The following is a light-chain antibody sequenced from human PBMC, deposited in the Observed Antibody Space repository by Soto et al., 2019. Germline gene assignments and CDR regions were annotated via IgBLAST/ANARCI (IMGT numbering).Light chain of an antibody. CDR3: SSYAGSNNLV. Sequence: QSALTQPPSASGSPGQSVTISCTGTSGDVGGYNYVSWYQQHPGKAPKLIIYGVSKRPSGVPDRFSGSKSGNTASLTVSGLQAEDEADYYCSSYAGSNNLVFGGGTKLTVL. V-gene: IGLV2-8*01. CDR2: GVS. J-gene: IGLJ2*01. CDR1: SGDVGGYNY.